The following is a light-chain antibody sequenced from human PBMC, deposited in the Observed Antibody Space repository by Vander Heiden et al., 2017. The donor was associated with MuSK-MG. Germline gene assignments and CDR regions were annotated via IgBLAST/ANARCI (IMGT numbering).Light chain of an antibody. J-gene: IGLJ3*02. Sequence: SVLTQPPSASGTPGQRVTISCSGSSSNMGSSYVNWYQQFPGTAPQLLIHNNYQRPSGVPDRFSGSKSGTSASLAISGLQSEDEADYYCATWDDILWVFGGGTKLTVL. V-gene: IGLV1-44*01. CDR2: NNY. CDR3: ATWDDILWV. CDR1: SSNMGSSY.